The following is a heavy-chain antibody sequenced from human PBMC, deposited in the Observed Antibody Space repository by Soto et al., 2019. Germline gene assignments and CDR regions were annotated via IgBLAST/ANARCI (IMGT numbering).Heavy chain of an antibody. CDR2: IRSKANSYAT. D-gene: IGHD3-3*01. CDR1: GFTFSVSA. J-gene: IGHJ6*04. CDR3: TRILRFLEWTPSAYGMDV. Sequence: GSLRLSCAASGFTFSVSAMHWVRQASGKGLEWVGRIRSKANSYATAYAASVKGRFTISRDDSKNTAYLQMNSLKTEDTAVYYCTRILRFLEWTPSAYGMDVWGKGATVTVSS. V-gene: IGHV3-73*01.